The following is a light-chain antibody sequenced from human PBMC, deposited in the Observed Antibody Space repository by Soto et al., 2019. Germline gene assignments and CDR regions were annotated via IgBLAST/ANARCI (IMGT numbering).Light chain of an antibody. CDR2: DVS. CDR3: RQYSTYSLR. V-gene: IGKV1-5*01. Sequence: DIQMTQSPSALSAPVGDRVTITCRASQSISGWLAWYQQKPGIAPKLLIFDVSNLESGVPSRFSGSGSGTEFTLTISSLHPDDLSNCYCRQYSTYSLRFGKATKV. CDR1: QSISGW. J-gene: IGKJ1*01.